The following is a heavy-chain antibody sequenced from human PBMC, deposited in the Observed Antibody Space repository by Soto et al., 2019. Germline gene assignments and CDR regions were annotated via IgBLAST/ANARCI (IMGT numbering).Heavy chain of an antibody. J-gene: IGHJ4*02. CDR2: IYWDDDK. CDR1: GFSLSTNEVG. V-gene: IGHV2-5*02. D-gene: IGHD2-21*02. Sequence: SGPALVNPTQTLTLTCTFSGFSLSTNEVGVGWIRQPPGKALEWLALIYWDDDKRYSPSLKSRLTITKDTSKNQVVLTMTNMDPVDTATYYCAHRQTYCGGNCYSGFDYWGQGTLVTVSS. CDR3: AHRQTYCGGNCYSGFDY.